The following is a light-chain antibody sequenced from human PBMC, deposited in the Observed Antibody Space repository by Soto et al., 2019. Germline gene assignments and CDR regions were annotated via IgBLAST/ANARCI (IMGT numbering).Light chain of an antibody. Sequence: EIVLTQSPGTLSLSPGGRATLSCRASQSVSSSYLAWYQQQPGQAPRLLIYGASSRATGIPDRCSGSGSGTDFTLTISRLEPEDFAVYYCQPYGSSPQTFGQGTKVEIK. CDR3: QPYGSSPQT. J-gene: IGKJ1*01. CDR1: QSVSSSY. CDR2: GAS. V-gene: IGKV3-20*01.